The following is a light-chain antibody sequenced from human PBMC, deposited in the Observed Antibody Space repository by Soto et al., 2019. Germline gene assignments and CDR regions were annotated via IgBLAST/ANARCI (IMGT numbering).Light chain of an antibody. Sequence: QSVLTQSPSASASLGASVKLTCTLSSGHSSYAMAWHQKQPGKGPRYLMDLNNDGSHTKGDGIPDRFSGSSSGADRYLIISSLQADDEADYYCQTWGTGFQFFGGGTKLTVL. J-gene: IGLJ2*01. CDR1: SGHSSYA. CDR2: LNNDGSH. CDR3: QTWGTGFQF. V-gene: IGLV4-69*01.